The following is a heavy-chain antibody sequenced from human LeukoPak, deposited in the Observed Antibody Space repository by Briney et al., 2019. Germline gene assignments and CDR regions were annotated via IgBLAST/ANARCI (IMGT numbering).Heavy chain of an antibody. V-gene: IGHV4-59*08. D-gene: IGHD3/OR15-3a*01. CDR2: IYYSGST. Sequence: SETLSLTCTVSGGSISSYYWSWIRQPPGKGLEWIGYIYYSGSTNYNPSLKSRVTISVDTSKNQFSLKLSSVTAADTAVYYCARQGYDFDAFDIWGQGTMVTVSS. CDR3: ARQGYDFDAFDI. J-gene: IGHJ3*02. CDR1: GGSISSYY.